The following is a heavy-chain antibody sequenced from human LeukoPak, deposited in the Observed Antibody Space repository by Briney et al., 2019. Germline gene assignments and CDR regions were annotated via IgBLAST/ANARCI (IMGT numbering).Heavy chain of an antibody. D-gene: IGHD6-13*01. CDR1: GGSISSGSYD. V-gene: IGHV4-61*02. Sequence: SQTLSLTCTVSGGSISSGSYDWSWIRQPAGQGLEWIGRSYTSGSTNYNPAIKSRVTISVDTSKNQFSLKLSSVTAADTAVYYCARDTGSSSWYNWFDPWGQGTLVTVSS. CDR3: ARDTGSSSWYNWFDP. J-gene: IGHJ5*02. CDR2: SYTSGST.